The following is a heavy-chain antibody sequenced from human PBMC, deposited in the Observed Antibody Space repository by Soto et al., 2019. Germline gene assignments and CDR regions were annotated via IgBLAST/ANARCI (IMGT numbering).Heavy chain of an antibody. J-gene: IGHJ6*04. CDR1: GGSISSYY. V-gene: IGHV4-59*01. CDR3: ARADYDFWSGYATPTLDV. Sequence: SETLSLTCTVSGGSISSYYWSWIRQPPGKGLEWIGYIYYSGSTNYNPSLKSRVTISVDTSKNQFSLKLSSVTAADTAVYYCARADYDFWSGYATPTLDVWGKGTTVTVSS. CDR2: IYYSGST. D-gene: IGHD3-3*01.